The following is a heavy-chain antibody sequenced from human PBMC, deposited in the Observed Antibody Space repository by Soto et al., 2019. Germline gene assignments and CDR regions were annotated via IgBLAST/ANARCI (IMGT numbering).Heavy chain of an antibody. D-gene: IGHD1-1*01. CDR3: ARVKAQGTYYYYGMDV. CDR2: IYYSGST. CDR1: GGSISSGDYY. Sequence: KTSETLSLTCTVSGGSISSGDYYWSWIRQPPGKGLEWIGYIYYSGSTYYNPSLKSRVTISVDTSKNQFSLKLSSVTAADTAVYYCARVKAQGTYYYYGMDVWGQGTTVTVSS. J-gene: IGHJ6*02. V-gene: IGHV4-30-4*01.